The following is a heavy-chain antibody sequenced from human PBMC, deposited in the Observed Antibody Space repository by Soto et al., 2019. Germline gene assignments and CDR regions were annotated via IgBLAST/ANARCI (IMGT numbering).Heavy chain of an antibody. D-gene: IGHD5-12*01. J-gene: IGHJ5*02. CDR3: ARVRVVTTIKGSWLDP. CDR2: ISSSSTYI. CDR1: GFTFSDYY. V-gene: IGHV3-11*06. Sequence: QVQLVESGGGLVKPGGSLRLSCAASGFTFSDYYMGWLRQAPGKGLEWVSYISSSSTYINYADSVKGRFTVSRDNAKDSLYLQMNSLRAEDTAVYFCARVRVVTTIKGSWLDPWGQGTLVTVSS.